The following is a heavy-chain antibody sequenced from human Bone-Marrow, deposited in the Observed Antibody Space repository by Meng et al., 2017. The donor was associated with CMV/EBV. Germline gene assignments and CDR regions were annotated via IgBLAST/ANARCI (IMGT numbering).Heavy chain of an antibody. CDR3: ARVYCSSTSCHRYYGMDV. Sequence: ASVKVSCKASGYTFTSYYMHWVRQAPGQGLEWMGIINPSGGSTSYAQKFQGRVTMTRDTSTSTAYMELSSLRSEDTAVYYCARVYCSSTSCHRYYGMDVWGQGTTVTVSS. CDR1: GYTFTSYY. J-gene: IGHJ6*02. V-gene: IGHV1-46*01. CDR2: INPSGGST. D-gene: IGHD2-2*01.